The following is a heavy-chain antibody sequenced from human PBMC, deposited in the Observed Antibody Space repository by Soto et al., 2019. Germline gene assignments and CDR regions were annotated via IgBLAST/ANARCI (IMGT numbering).Heavy chain of an antibody. V-gene: IGHV1-18*04. J-gene: IGHJ3*02. CDR2: ISAYNGNT. CDR3: ARDRYSGYERAFDI. D-gene: IGHD5-12*01. Sequence: VASVKVSCKASGYTFTSYCISWVRQAPGQGLEWMGWISAYNGNTNYAQKLQGRVTMTTDTSTSTAYMELRSLRSDDTAVYYCARDRYSGYERAFDIWGQGTMVTVSS. CDR1: GYTFTSYC.